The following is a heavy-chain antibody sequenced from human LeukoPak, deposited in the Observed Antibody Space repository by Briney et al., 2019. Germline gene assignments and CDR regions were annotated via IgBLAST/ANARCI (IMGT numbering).Heavy chain of an antibody. CDR2: FDPEDDET. CDR3: ATDLSAGWSAFDY. Sequence: ASVKVSCKVSGYTLTELSMHWVRQAPGKGLEWMGSFDPEDDETICAQKFQGRVTMTEDTSTDTAYMELSSLRSVDTAVYYCATDLSAGWSAFDYWGQGTLVTVSS. J-gene: IGHJ4*02. CDR1: GYTLTELS. D-gene: IGHD6-19*01. V-gene: IGHV1-24*01.